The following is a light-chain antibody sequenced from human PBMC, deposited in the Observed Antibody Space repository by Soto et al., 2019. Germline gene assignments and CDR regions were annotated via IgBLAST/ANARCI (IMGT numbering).Light chain of an antibody. CDR1: SSDVGGHNY. Sequence: QSALTQPPSASGSPGQSVTISCTGTSSDVGGHNYVSWYQQHPGKAPKLMIYEVIKRPSGVPDRCSGSKSGNTASLTVSGLQAEDEADYFCSSYAGTNNYVVFGGGTKLTVL. CDR3: SSYAGTNNYVV. V-gene: IGLV2-8*01. CDR2: EVI. J-gene: IGLJ2*01.